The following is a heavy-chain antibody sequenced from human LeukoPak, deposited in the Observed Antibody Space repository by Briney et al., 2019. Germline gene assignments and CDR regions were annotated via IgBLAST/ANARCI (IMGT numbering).Heavy chain of an antibody. CDR2: IKSKTDGGTT. D-gene: IGHD3-3*01. V-gene: IGHV3-15*01. CDR3: TTDKQSITIFGVVTSYYFDY. Sequence: GGSLRLSCAASGFTFSNAWMSWVRQAPGKGQEWVGRIKSKTDGGTTDYAAPVKGRFTISRDDSKNTLYLQMNRLKTEDTAVYYCTTDKQSITIFGVVTSYYFDYWGQGTLVTVSS. J-gene: IGHJ4*02. CDR1: GFTFSNAW.